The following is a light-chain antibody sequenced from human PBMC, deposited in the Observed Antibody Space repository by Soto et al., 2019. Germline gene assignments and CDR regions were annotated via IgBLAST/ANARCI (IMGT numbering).Light chain of an antibody. V-gene: IGKV3-15*01. CDR1: QSVSSS. J-gene: IGKJ4*01. Sequence: EIVMTQSPATLSVSPGERATLSCRASQSVSSSLAWYQQKPGQAPRLLIYDASTRATGIPARFSGSGSGTEFTLTISSLQAEDLAVYYCQQHKNWPPLTFGGGTKVEIK. CDR2: DAS. CDR3: QQHKNWPPLT.